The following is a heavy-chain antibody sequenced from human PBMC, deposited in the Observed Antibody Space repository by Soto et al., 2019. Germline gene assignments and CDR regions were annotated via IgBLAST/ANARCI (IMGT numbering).Heavy chain of an antibody. D-gene: IGHD6-13*01. CDR1: GGSVSSGSYY. V-gene: IGHV4-61*01. CDR2: IYYSGST. Sequence: PSETLSLTCTVSGGSVSSGSYYWSWIRQPPGKGLEWIGYIYYSGSTNYNPSLKSRVTISVDTSKNQFSLKLSSVTAADTAVYYCASGHGGYVAPAVTGIDYWGQGTLVPAFS. J-gene: IGHJ4*02. CDR3: ASGHGGYVAPAVTGIDY.